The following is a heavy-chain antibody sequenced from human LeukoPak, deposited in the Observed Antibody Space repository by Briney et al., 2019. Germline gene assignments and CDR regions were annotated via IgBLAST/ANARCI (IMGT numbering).Heavy chain of an antibody. D-gene: IGHD4-11*01. CDR1: GGSISSSY. V-gene: IGHV4-59*08. CDR3: ARQGPLTTAVTTRTNPFDY. Sequence: KSSETLSLTCTASGGSISSSYWSWIRQPPGKGLEWIGYIYYSGSTNYNPSLKSRVTISVDTSKNQFSLKLNSVTAADTAVYYCARQGPLTTAVTTRTNPFDYWGQGTLVTVSS. CDR2: IYYSGST. J-gene: IGHJ4*02.